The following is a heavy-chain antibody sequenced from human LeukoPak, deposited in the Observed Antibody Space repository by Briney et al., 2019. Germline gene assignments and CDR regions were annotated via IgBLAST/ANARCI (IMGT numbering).Heavy chain of an antibody. J-gene: IGHJ4*02. V-gene: IGHV1-2*06. Sequence: ASVKVSCKASGYTFTAYYMNWVRQAPGQGLEWMGRINPDSGGTDYGQKFQGRVTMTRDTSISTAYMELSRLRSDDTAVYYCARSVAVGFDYWGQGTLVTVSS. CDR1: GYTFTAYY. CDR2: INPDSGGT. D-gene: IGHD6-19*01. CDR3: ARSVAVGFDY.